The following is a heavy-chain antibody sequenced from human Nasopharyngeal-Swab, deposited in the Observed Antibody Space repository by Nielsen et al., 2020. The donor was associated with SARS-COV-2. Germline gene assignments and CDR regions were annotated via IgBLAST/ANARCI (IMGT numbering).Heavy chain of an antibody. CDR3: ARDSFSRVGAAGSSHYYYYGMDV. CDR1: GFTFSSYW. V-gene: IGHV3-7*01. Sequence: GESLKISCAASGFTFSSYWMSWVRQAPGKGLEWVANIKQDGSEKYYVDSVKGRFTTSRDNAKNSLYLQMNSLRAEDTAVYYCARDSFSRVGAAGSSHYYYYGMDVWGQGTTVTVSS. D-gene: IGHD6-13*01. J-gene: IGHJ6*02. CDR2: IKQDGSEK.